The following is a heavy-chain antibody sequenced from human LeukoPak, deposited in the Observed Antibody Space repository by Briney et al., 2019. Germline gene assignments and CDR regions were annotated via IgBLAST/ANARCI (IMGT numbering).Heavy chain of an antibody. V-gene: IGHV3-23*01. CDR2: ISGSGGST. CDR1: GFTFSSYA. J-gene: IGHJ4*02. CDR3: AKHSGSNHFDY. D-gene: IGHD6-6*01. Sequence: GGSLRLSCAASGFTFSSYAMSWVRQAPGKGLEWVSAISGSGGSTYYADSVKGRFTISRDNSKNTLYLQMNSLRAGDTAIYYCAKHSGSNHFDYWGQGTLVTVSS.